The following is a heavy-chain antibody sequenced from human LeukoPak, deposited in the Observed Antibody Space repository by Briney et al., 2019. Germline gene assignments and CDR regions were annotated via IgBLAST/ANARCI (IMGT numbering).Heavy chain of an antibody. Sequence: SETLSLTCTVSGDSISNYYWGWVRQPPGKGLEWIGSIDYSGRTHYNPSLKSRVTISIDTSKNQFSLQLSSLTAADTAVYYCARDNSIADRGWWFDPWGQGTLVTVSS. CDR2: IDYSGRT. D-gene: IGHD4-23*01. J-gene: IGHJ5*02. CDR1: GDSISNYY. CDR3: ARDNSIADRGWWFDP. V-gene: IGHV4-39*07.